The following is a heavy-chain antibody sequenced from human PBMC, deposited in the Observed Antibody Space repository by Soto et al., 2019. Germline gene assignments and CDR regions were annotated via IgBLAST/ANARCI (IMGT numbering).Heavy chain of an antibody. CDR3: ARDRGPSSGYYPYWFDP. Sequence: ASVKVSCKASGGTFSSYAITWVRQAPGQGLEWMGGIISIFGTANYAQKFQARVTITADESTSTAYMELSSLRSEDTAVYYCARDRGPSSGYYPYWFDPWGQGTLVTVS. CDR1: GGTFSSYA. J-gene: IGHJ5*02. D-gene: IGHD3-22*01. CDR2: IISIFGTA. V-gene: IGHV1-69*13.